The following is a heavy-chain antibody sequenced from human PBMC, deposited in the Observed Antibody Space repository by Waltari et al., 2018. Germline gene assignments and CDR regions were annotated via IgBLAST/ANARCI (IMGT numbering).Heavy chain of an antibody. J-gene: IGHJ3*02. CDR2: INPNSGGT. CDR1: GYTFTGYY. D-gene: IGHD2-2*01. V-gene: IGHV1-2*04. Sequence: QVQLVQSGAEVKKPGASVKVSCKASGYTFTGYYMHWVRQAPGQGLEWMGWINPNSGGTNYAQKFQGWVTMTRDTSISTAYMELSRLRSDDTAVYYCARVGVPAADRQEEACDIWGQGTMVTVSS. CDR3: ARVGVPAADRQEEACDI.